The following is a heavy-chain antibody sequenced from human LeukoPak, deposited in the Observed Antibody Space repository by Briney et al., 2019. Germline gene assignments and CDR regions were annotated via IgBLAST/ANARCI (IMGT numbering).Heavy chain of an antibody. CDR3: AREVMRYYYFDY. Sequence: PSETLSLTCTVSGGPISSYYWSWIRQPPGKGLEWIGYIYYSGSTNYNPSLKSRVTISIDTSKNQFSLKLSSVTAADTAVYYCAREVMRYYYFDYWDQGTLVTVSS. CDR1: GGPISSYY. V-gene: IGHV4-59*01. D-gene: IGHD2-21*01. J-gene: IGHJ4*02. CDR2: IYYSGST.